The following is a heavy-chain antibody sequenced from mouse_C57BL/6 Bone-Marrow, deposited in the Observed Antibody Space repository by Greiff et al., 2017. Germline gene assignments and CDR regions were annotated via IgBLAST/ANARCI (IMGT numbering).Heavy chain of an antibody. CDR3: ATGGNYAWFAY. CDR1: GYTFTDYN. CDR2: INPNNGGT. J-gene: IGHJ3*01. D-gene: IGHD2-1*01. Sequence: EVQLQQSGPELVKPGASVKMSCKASGYTFTDYNMHWVKQSHGKSLEWIGYINPNNGGTSYNQKFKGKATLTVNKSSSTAYMELSSLTYEDSAVYYCATGGNYAWFAYWGQGTLVTVSA. V-gene: IGHV1-22*01.